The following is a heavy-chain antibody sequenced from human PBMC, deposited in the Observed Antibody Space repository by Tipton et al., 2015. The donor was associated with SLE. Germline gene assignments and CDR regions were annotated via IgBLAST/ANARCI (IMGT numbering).Heavy chain of an antibody. CDR2: INPSGGST. D-gene: IGHD3-10*01. J-gene: IGHJ5*02. CDR1: GYTFTSYY. Sequence: QLVQSGAEVKKPGASVKVSCKASGYTFTSYYMHWVRQAPGQGLEWMGIINPSGGSTSYAQKFQGRVTMTRDTSTSTVYMELSSLRSEDTAVYYCARFYGSGSYYTFNWFDPWGQGTLVTVSS. V-gene: IGHV1-46*01. CDR3: ARFYGSGSYYTFNWFDP.